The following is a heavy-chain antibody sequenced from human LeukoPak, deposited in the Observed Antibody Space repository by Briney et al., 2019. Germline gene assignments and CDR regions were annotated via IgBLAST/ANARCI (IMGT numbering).Heavy chain of an antibody. CDR1: GYTFTGYY. V-gene: IGHV1-2*02. Sequence: ASVKVSCKASGYTFTGYYMHWVRQAPGQGLERMGWINPNSGGTNYAQKFQGRVTMTRDTSISTAYMELSRLRSDDTAVYYCARVYYGYSYRPGGYWGQGTLVTVSS. CDR2: INPNSGGT. J-gene: IGHJ4*02. D-gene: IGHD5-18*01. CDR3: ARVYYGYSYRPGGY.